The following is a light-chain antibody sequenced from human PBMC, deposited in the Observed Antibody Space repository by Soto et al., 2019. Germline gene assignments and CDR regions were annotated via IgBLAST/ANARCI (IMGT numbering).Light chain of an antibody. CDR2: AAS. J-gene: IGKJ1*01. Sequence: EIVMTQSPATLPVSPGERATLSCRASQSVRSNLAWYQQKPGQAPRLVIYAASTRATGIPDRFSGSVSGTEFTLTISSLQSEDFAVYYCQQYNSWPRMTFGQGTKVDIK. V-gene: IGKV3-15*01. CDR3: QQYNSWPRMT. CDR1: QSVRSN.